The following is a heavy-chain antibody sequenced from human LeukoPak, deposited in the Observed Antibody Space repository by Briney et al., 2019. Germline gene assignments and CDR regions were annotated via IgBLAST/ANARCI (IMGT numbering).Heavy chain of an antibody. CDR3: AKGPRYFDY. V-gene: IGHV4-39*07. CDR2: IYYSGST. CDR1: SGSISSSSYY. Sequence: SETLSLTCTVSSGSISSSSYYWGWIRQPPGKGLEWIGSIYYSGSTYYNPSLKSRVTISVDTSKNQFSLKLSSVTAADTAVYYCAKGPRYFDYWGQGTLVTVSS. J-gene: IGHJ4*02.